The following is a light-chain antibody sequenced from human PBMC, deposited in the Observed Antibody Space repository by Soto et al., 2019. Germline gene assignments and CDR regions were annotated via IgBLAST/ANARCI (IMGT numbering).Light chain of an antibody. Sequence: EIVMTQSPATLSVSPGERATLSCRASQSVSSNLAWYQQKPGQAPRLLIYGASTRATGIPARFSGSGSGTEFTLTISSRQSEDFAVYYWQQYNNWPPGTFGQGTKVEIK. CDR3: QQYNNWPPGT. J-gene: IGKJ1*01. CDR1: QSVSSN. CDR2: GAS. V-gene: IGKV3-15*01.